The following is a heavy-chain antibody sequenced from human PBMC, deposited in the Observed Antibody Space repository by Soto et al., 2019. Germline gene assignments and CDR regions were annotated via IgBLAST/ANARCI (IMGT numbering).Heavy chain of an antibody. CDR3: ARDGYYYGSAPAWFAP. CDR2: INHSGST. V-gene: IGHV4-34*01. CDR1: GGSFSGYY. J-gene: IGHJ5*02. D-gene: IGHD3-10*01. Sequence: PSETLSLTCAVYGGSFSGYYWSWIRQPPGKGLEWIGEINHSGSTNYNPSLKSRVTISVDTSKNQFSLKLSSVTAADTAVYYCARDGYYYGSAPAWFAPWGQGTLVTVSS.